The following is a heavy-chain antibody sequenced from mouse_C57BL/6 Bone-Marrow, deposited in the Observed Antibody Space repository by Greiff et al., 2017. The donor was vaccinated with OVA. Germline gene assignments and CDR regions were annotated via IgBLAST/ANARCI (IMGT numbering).Heavy chain of an antibody. CDR3: ARAGPLYAMDY. Sequence: EVQLQQSGPGMVKPSQSLSLTCTVTGYSITSGYDWHWIRHFPGNKLEWMGYISYSGSTNYNPSLKSRISITHDTSKNHFFLKLNSVTTEDTATYYCARAGPLYAMDYWGQGTSVTVSS. V-gene: IGHV3-1*01. J-gene: IGHJ4*01. CDR2: ISYSGST. D-gene: IGHD6-1*01. CDR1: GYSITSGYD.